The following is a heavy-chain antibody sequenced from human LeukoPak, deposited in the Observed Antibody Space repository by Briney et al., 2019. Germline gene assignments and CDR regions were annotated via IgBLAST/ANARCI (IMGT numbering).Heavy chain of an antibody. J-gene: IGHJ4*02. D-gene: IGHD3-10*01. CDR3: GSGSASYYNSPFFDY. Sequence: ESLKISCKGSGYSFTSYWIGWVRQMPGKGLEWMGIIYPGDSDTRYSPSVQGQVTISADKSIGTAYLQWSSLKASDTAMYYCGSGSASYYNSPFFDYWGQGTLVTVSS. CDR2: IYPGDSDT. CDR1: GYSFTSYW. V-gene: IGHV5-51*01.